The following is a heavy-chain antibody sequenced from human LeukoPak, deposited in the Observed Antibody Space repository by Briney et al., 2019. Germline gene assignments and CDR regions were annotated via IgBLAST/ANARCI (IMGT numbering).Heavy chain of an antibody. Sequence: PGGSLGLSCAASGFTFSSYAMHWVRQAPGKGLEWVAVISYDGSNKYYADSVKGRFTISRDNSKNTLYLQMNSLRAEDTAVYYCARDRARMDYWGQGTLVTVSS. CDR2: ISYDGSNK. V-gene: IGHV3-30*04. CDR3: ARDRARMDY. J-gene: IGHJ4*02. CDR1: GFTFSSYA.